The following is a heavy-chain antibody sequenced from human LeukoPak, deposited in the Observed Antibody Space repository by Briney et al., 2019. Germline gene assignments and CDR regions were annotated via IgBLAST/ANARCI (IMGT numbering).Heavy chain of an antibody. CDR1: GYTFTSYY. V-gene: IGHV1-46*01. CDR3: ARDLDSSNPPQNWFDP. Sequence: ASVKVSCKASGYTFTSYYMHWVRQAPGQGLEWMGIINPSGGSTSYAQEFQGRVTMTRDTSTSTVYMELSSLRSEDTAVYYCARDLDSSNPPQNWFDPWGQGTLVTVSS. D-gene: IGHD6-13*01. J-gene: IGHJ5*02. CDR2: INPSGGST.